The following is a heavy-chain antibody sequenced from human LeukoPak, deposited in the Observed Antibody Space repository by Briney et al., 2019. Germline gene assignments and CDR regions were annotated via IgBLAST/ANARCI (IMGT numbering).Heavy chain of an antibody. Sequence: GGSLRLSCAASGFTLSSSEMNWVRQAPGKGLEWVSYISRSGSTIYYADSVKGRFTISRDNAKNSLYLQMNSLRAEDTAVYYCARDYGGSSPFDYWGQGTLVTVSS. V-gene: IGHV3-48*03. J-gene: IGHJ4*02. CDR2: ISRSGSTI. D-gene: IGHD4-23*01. CDR3: ARDYGGSSPFDY. CDR1: GFTLSSSE.